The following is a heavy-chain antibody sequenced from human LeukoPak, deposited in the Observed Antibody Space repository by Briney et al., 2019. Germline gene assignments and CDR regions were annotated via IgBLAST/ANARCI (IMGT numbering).Heavy chain of an antibody. J-gene: IGHJ6*03. CDR3: ARVVLDYDFWSGYPNPYYYYMDA. D-gene: IGHD3-3*01. CDR2: IYTCGST. CDR1: GGSISSYY. Sequence: SETLSLTCTVSGGSISSYYWSWIRQPAGKGLERIGRIYTCGSTNYNPSLKSRVTMSVDTSRNQFSLKLSSVTAADTAVYFCARVVLDYDFWSGYPNPYYYYMDAWGKGTTVTVSS. V-gene: IGHV4-4*07.